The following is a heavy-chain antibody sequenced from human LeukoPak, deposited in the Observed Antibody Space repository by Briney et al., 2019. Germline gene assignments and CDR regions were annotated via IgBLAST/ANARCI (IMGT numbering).Heavy chain of an antibody. D-gene: IGHD2-2*01. CDR1: GGSISSYY. CDR2: IYTSGST. V-gene: IGHV4-4*07. J-gene: IGHJ6*02. CDR3: ARDPYCTSTSCYYYYGMDV. Sequence: PSETLSLTCTVSGGSISSYYWSWIRQPAGKGLEWIGRIYTSGSTNYNPSLKSRVTMSVDTSKNQFSLKLSSVTAADTAVYYCARDPYCTSTSCYYYYGMDVWGQGTTVTVSS.